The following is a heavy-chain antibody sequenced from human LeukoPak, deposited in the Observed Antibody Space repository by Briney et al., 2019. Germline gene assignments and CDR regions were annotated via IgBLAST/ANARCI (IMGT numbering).Heavy chain of an antibody. V-gene: IGHV1-69*05. CDR3: ASRQALHDFSAFDI. CDR2: IIPIFGTA. Sequence: SVKVSCKASGGTFSSYAISWVRQAPGQGLEWMGGIIPIFGTANYAQKFQGRVTITTDESTSTAYMELSSLRSEDTAVYYCASRQALHDFSAFDIWGQGTMVTVSS. J-gene: IGHJ3*02. CDR1: GGTFSSYA. D-gene: IGHD3-3*01.